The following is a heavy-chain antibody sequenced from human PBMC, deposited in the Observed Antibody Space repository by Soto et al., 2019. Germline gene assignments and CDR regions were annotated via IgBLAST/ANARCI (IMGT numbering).Heavy chain of an antibody. V-gene: IGHV1-69*13. Sequence: SVKVSCKASGGTFSSYAISWVRQAPGQGLEWMGGIIPIFGTANYAQKFQGRVTITADESTSTAYMELSSLRSEDTAVYYCARPGIAAAGWFDPWGQGTLVTVSS. CDR2: IIPIFGTA. CDR3: ARPGIAAAGWFDP. CDR1: GGTFSSYA. J-gene: IGHJ5*02. D-gene: IGHD6-13*01.